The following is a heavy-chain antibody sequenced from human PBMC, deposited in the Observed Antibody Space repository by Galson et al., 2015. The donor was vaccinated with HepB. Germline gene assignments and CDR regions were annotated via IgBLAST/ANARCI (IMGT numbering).Heavy chain of an antibody. CDR2: TYYRSKWYN. D-gene: IGHD3-3*01. CDR1: GDSVSSNSAA. CDR3: ARALTLRFLEWLYAFDI. Sequence: CAISGDSVSSNSAAWNWIRQSPSGGLEWLGRTYYRSKWYNDYAVSVKSRITINPDTSKNQFSLQLNSVTPEDTAVYYCARALTLRFLEWLYAFDIWGQGTMVTVSS. V-gene: IGHV6-1*01. J-gene: IGHJ3*02.